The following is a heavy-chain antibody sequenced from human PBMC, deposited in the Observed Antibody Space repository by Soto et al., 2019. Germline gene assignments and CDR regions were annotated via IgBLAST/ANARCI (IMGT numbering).Heavy chain of an antibody. Sequence: ASVKVSCKASGYTFTSYGISWVRQAPGQGLEWMGWISAYNGNTNYAQKLQGRVTMTTDTSTSTAYMELRSLRSDDTAVYYCARNHLFYYSSTSCYGIAVAGPHFDYWGQGTLVTV. CDR1: GYTFTSYG. D-gene: IGHD2-2*01. J-gene: IGHJ4*02. CDR2: ISAYNGNT. CDR3: ARNHLFYYSSTSCYGIAVAGPHFDY. V-gene: IGHV1-18*01.